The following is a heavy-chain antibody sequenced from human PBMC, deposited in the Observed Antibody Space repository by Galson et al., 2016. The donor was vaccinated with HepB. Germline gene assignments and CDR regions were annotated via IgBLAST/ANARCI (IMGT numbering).Heavy chain of an antibody. Sequence: SETLSLTCNVSGGSISGTEYYWGWIRQPPGRGLEWIGSLYYGGSTNYNPSLETRVTISVDTSKNHLSLSLSSVTAADTAVYYCATGIVVAGKMYYYYIDVWGKGTSVTVSS. CDR1: GGSISGTEYY. V-gene: IGHV4-39*01. CDR2: LYYGGST. D-gene: IGHD6-19*01. CDR3: ATGIVVAGKMYYYYIDV. J-gene: IGHJ6*03.